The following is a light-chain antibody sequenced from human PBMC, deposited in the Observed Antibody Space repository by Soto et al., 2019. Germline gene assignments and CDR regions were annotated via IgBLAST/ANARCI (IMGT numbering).Light chain of an antibody. CDR2: DVS. Sequence: QSALTQPASVSGSPGQSITISCTGTSSDVGGYNYVSWYQQHPGKAPTLMIYDVSNRPSGGSNRFSGSKSGNTASLTISGLQADDEADYYCSSYTSSSTLHYVFGTGTKLTVL. CDR1: SSDVGGYNY. CDR3: SSYTSSSTLHYV. J-gene: IGLJ1*01. V-gene: IGLV2-14*01.